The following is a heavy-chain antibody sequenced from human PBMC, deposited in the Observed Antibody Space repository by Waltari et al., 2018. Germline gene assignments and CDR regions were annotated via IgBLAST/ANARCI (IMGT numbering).Heavy chain of an antibody. CDR3: AKAHFYDTSGYIEH. CDR2: INGYGDKT. V-gene: IGHV3-23*01. J-gene: IGHJ5*02. CDR1: GFLFSRSA. Sequence: EVQVLESGGDLVQPGGSLGLTCAASGFLFSRSAQNWVRQAPGKGLEWVSGINGYGDKTYYADSVKGRFTLSRDNSKNTLTLQMNNLRGEDTAIYYCAKAHFYDTSGYIEHWGQGTLVTVSS. D-gene: IGHD3-22*01.